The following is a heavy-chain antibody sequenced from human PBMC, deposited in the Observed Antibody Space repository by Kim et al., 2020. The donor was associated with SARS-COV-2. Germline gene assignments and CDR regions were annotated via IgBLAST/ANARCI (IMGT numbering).Heavy chain of an antibody. CDR1: GFTFTSSA. Sequence: SVKVSCKASGFTFTSSAVQWVRQARGQRLEWIGWIVVGSGNTNYAQKFQERVTITRDMSTSTAYMELSSLRSEDTAVYYCAAGFDDSGWYHRRGNYYYGMDVWGQGTTVTVSS. V-gene: IGHV1-58*01. D-gene: IGHD6-19*01. CDR3: AAGFDDSGWYHRRGNYYYGMDV. CDR2: IVVGSGNT. J-gene: IGHJ6*02.